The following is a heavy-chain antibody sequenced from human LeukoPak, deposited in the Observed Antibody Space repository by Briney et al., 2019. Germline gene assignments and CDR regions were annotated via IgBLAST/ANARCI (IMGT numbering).Heavy chain of an antibody. V-gene: IGHV1-18*01. Sequence: ASVKVSCKASGYTFTSYGISWVRQAPGQGLEWMGWISAYNGNTNYALKLQGRVTMTTDTSTSTAYMELRSLRSDDTAVYYCARDNKYSSSWRYFDYWGQGTLVTVSS. CDR3: ARDNKYSSSWRYFDY. CDR1: GYTFTSYG. CDR2: ISAYNGNT. J-gene: IGHJ4*02. D-gene: IGHD6-13*01.